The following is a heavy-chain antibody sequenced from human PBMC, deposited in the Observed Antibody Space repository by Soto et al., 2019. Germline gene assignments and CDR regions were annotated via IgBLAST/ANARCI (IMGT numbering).Heavy chain of an antibody. V-gene: IGHV5-51*01. D-gene: IGHD6-13*01. Sequence: GESLKISCKGSGYSFTSYWIGWVRQMPGKGLEWMGIIYPGDSDTRYSPSFQGQVTISADKSISTAYLQWSSLKASDTAMYYCARQQQQLAREYKFDPWGQGTLVTVSS. CDR3: ARQQQQLAREYKFDP. CDR1: GYSFTSYW. CDR2: IYPGDSDT. J-gene: IGHJ5*02.